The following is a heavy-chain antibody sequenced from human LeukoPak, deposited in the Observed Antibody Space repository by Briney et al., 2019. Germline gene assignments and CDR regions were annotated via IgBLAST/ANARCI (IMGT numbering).Heavy chain of an antibody. CDR2: IYHRGST. CDR1: GFSINTGGYS. J-gene: IGHJ4*02. D-gene: IGHD3-10*01. Sequence: PSETLSLTCTVSGFSINTGGYSWNWIRQPPGQGLEWIGSIYHRGSTSYTPSLASRVTISLDTSENQFSLKLSSEAAADTAVYYCARDRGSGYFDYWGQGALVTVSS. V-gene: IGHV4-30-2*01. CDR3: ARDRGSGYFDY.